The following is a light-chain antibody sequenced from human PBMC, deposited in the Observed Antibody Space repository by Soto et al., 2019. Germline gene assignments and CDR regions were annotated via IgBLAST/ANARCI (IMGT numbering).Light chain of an antibody. CDR3: SSYTISSTHYV. J-gene: IGLJ1*01. V-gene: IGLV2-14*01. CDR2: EVS. CDR1: SSDVGGYNY. Sequence: QSVLTQPASVSGSPGQSITISCTGTSSDVGGYNYVSWYQQHPGKAPKLMIYEVSNRPSGVSNRFSGSKSGNTASLTISGLQAEDEADYYCSSYTISSTHYVFGTGTKATVL.